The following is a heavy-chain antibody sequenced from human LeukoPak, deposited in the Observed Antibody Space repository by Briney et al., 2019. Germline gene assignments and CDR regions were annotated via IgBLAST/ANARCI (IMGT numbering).Heavy chain of an antibody. Sequence: SETLSLTCTVSGGSISSSSYYWSWIRQPPGKGLEWIGYIYYSGSTYYNPSLKSRVTISVDTSKNQFSLKLSSVTAADTAVYYCARRSARLDFDIWGQGTMVTVSS. V-gene: IGHV4-30-4*01. D-gene: IGHD3-10*01. CDR3: ARRSARLDFDI. J-gene: IGHJ3*02. CDR1: GGSISSSSYY. CDR2: IYYSGST.